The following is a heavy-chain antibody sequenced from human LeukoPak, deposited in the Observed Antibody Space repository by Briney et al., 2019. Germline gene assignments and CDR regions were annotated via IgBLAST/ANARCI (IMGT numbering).Heavy chain of an antibody. CDR3: AKSQEDDSSGYYYANFDL. CDR1: GFTFSSYP. V-gene: IGHV3-23*01. CDR2: ISGSRGAT. D-gene: IGHD3-22*01. J-gene: IGHJ4*02. Sequence: GGSLRLSCAASGFTFSSYPMSWVRQAPRKGLEWVADISGSRGATYYADSVKGRFTISRDTSKNTLYLQMNSLRAEDTAVYYCAKSQEDDSSGYYYANFDLWGERTRDSVPS.